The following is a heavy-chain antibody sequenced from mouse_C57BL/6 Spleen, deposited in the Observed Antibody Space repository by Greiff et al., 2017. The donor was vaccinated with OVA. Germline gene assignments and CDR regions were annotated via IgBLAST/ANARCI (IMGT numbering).Heavy chain of an antibody. J-gene: IGHJ2*01. CDR3: ARYTRGNYWGSFDY. V-gene: IGHV1-42*01. D-gene: IGHD2-1*01. CDR2: INPSTGGT. CDR1: GYSFTGYY. Sequence: VQLQQSGPELVKPGASVKISCKASGYSFTGYYMNWVKQSPEKSLEWIGEINPSTGGTTYNEKFKAKATLTVDKSSSTAYMQLKSLTSEDSAVYYCARYTRGNYWGSFDYWGQGTTLTVSS.